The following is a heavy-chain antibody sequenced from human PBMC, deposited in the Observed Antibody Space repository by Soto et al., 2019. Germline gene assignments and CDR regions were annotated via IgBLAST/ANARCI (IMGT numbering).Heavy chain of an antibody. CDR2: ISYDGSNK. J-gene: IGHJ4*02. V-gene: IGHV3-30*18. CDR1: GFTFSSYG. D-gene: IGHD5-12*01. CDR3: AKAGDGYSGYDQSYFDY. Sequence: GGSLRLSCAASGFTFSSYGIHWVRQAPGKGLEWVAVISYDGSNKYYADSVKGRFTISRDNSKNTLYLQMNSLRAEDTAVYYCAKAGDGYSGYDQSYFDYWGQGTLVTVSS.